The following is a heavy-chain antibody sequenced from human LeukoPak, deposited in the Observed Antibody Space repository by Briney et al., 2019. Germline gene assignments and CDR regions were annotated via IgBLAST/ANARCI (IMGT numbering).Heavy chain of an antibody. CDR1: GCTFTGYY. J-gene: IGHJ6*02. Sequence: ASVKVSCKASGCTFTGYYMHWVRQAPGQGLEWMGWINPNSGGTNYAQKFQGRVTMTRDTSISTAYMELSRLRSDDTAVYYCARGRRITMIVVVTNYYYGMDVWGQGTTVTVSS. CDR2: INPNSGGT. D-gene: IGHD3-22*01. V-gene: IGHV1-2*02. CDR3: ARGRRITMIVVVTNYYYGMDV.